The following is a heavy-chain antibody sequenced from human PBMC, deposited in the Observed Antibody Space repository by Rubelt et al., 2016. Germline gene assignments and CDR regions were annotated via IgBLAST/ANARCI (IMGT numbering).Heavy chain of an antibody. J-gene: IGHJ3*02. CDR3: VTDVVVPAAADDAFDI. CDR1: GGSFSGYY. D-gene: IGHD2-2*01. V-gene: IGHV4-34*01. Sequence: QVQLQQWGAGLLKPSETLSLTCAVYGGSFSGYYWSWIRQPPGKGLEWIGEINHSGSTNYNPSLRSGVTIAVERSKNQFALKLSSVTAADTAVYYGVTDVVVPAAADDAFDIWGQGTMVTVSS. CDR2: INHSGST.